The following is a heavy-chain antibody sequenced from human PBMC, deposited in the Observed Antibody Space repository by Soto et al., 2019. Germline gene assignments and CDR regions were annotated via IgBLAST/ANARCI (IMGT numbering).Heavy chain of an antibody. CDR1: GFTFSSYS. Sequence: GGSLRLSCAASGFTFSSYSMNWVRQAPGKGLEWVSSISSSSSYIYYADSVKGRFTISRDNAKNSLYLQMNSLRAEDTAVYYCARVPNSGSYRFDPWGQGTLVTVAS. CDR3: ARVPNSGSYRFDP. CDR2: ISSSSSYI. V-gene: IGHV3-21*01. J-gene: IGHJ5*02. D-gene: IGHD1-26*01.